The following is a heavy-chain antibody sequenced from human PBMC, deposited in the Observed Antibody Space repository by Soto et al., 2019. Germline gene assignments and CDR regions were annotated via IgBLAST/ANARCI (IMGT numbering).Heavy chain of an antibody. CDR3: ARGYDILTGYPTTLYTRIFDY. J-gene: IGHJ4*02. V-gene: IGHV1-18*01. CDR1: GYTFTSYG. D-gene: IGHD3-9*01. CDR2: ISAYNGNT. Sequence: ASVKVSCKASGYTFTSYGISWVRQAPGQGLEWMGWISAYNGNTNYAQKLQGRVTMTTDTSTSTAYMELRSLRSDDTAVYYCARGYDILTGYPTTLYTRIFDYWGQGTLVTVSS.